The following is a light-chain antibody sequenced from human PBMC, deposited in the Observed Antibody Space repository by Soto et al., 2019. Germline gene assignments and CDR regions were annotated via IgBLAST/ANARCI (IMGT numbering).Light chain of an antibody. J-gene: IGLJ3*02. CDR1: SSDVGAYNY. CDR3: CSCAGSYSWV. Sequence: QSALTQPRSVSGSPGQSVTISCTGTSSDVGAYNYVSWYQHHPGKAPKVMIYDVSERPSGVPDRFSGSKSDNKASLTISGLQAEDEADYYCCSCAGSYSWVFGGGTKPTVL. CDR2: DVS. V-gene: IGLV2-11*01.